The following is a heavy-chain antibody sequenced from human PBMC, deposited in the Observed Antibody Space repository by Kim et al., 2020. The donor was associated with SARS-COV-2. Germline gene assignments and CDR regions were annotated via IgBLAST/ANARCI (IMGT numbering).Heavy chain of an antibody. CDR2: IYYSGST. V-gene: IGHV4-30-4*01. Sequence: SETLSLTCTVSGGSISSGDYYWSWIRQPPGKGLEWIGYIYYSGSTYYNPSLKSRVTISVDTSKNQFSLKLSSVTAADTAVYYCARYYDSSYYFDYWGQGTLGTVSS. CDR3: ARYYDSSYYFDY. D-gene: IGHD3-3*01. CDR1: GGSISSGDYY. J-gene: IGHJ4*02.